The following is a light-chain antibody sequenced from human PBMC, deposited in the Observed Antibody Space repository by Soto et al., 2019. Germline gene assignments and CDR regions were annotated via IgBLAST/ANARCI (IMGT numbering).Light chain of an antibody. V-gene: IGKV3-11*01. CDR1: QSVSSY. Sequence: EIVLTQSPATLSLSPGDRATLSCRASQSVSSYLAWYQQKPGQAPRLLIYDASNRATGFPARFSGSGSGTAITITISNLEPEYYSVYYCQQGGTFGQGTKVEIK. J-gene: IGKJ1*01. CDR2: DAS. CDR3: QQGGT.